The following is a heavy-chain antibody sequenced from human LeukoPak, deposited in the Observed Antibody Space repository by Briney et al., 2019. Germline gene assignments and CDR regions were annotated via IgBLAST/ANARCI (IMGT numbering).Heavy chain of an antibody. CDR1: GFTFSSYW. Sequence: GGSLRLSCVASGFTFSSYWMSWVRQAPGKGLEWVANINQDGSKKYYVDSVRGRFTISRDNAKNSLYLQMNSLRAEDTAVYYCARGHYYMDVWGKGTTVTVSS. CDR2: INQDGSKK. V-gene: IGHV3-7*01. J-gene: IGHJ6*03. CDR3: ARGHYYMDV.